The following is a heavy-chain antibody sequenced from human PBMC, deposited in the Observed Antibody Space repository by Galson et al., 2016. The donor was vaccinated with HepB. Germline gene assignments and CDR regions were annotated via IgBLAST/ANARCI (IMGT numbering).Heavy chain of an antibody. CDR1: GFTFSSYL. D-gene: IGHD3-9*01. V-gene: IGHV3-74*01. J-gene: IGHJ6*02. CDR2: INSDGTST. CDR3: TRTYSDILTGTSDNYGMDV. Sequence: SLRLSCAASGFTFSSYLMHWVRQAPGKGLVWVSCINSDGTSTTYADAVKGRFTISRDNAKNTLSLQMNSLRAEDTAVYYCTRTYSDILTGTSDNYGMDVWGQGTVVTVSS.